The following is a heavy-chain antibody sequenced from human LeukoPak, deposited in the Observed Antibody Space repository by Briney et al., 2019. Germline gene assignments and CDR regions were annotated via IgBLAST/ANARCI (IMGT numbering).Heavy chain of an antibody. D-gene: IGHD3-22*01. CDR2: ISSSGSTI. V-gene: IGHV3-48*03. Sequence: PGGSLRLSCAASGFTFSSYEMNWVRQAPGKGLEWVSYISSSGSTIYYADSVKGRFTISRDNAKNSLYLQMNSLRAEDTAVYYCARNGDSSGYPTPNWFDPWGQGTLVTVSS. CDR3: ARNGDSSGYPTPNWFDP. CDR1: GFTFSSYE. J-gene: IGHJ5*02.